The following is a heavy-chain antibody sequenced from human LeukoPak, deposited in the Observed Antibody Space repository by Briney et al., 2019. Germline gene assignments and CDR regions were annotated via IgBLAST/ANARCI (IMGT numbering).Heavy chain of an antibody. CDR1: GYTFTGYY. D-gene: IGHD2-15*01. CDR2: INPNSGGT. J-gene: IGHJ4*02. Sequence: GASVKVSCKASGYTFTGYYMHWVRQAPGQGLEWRGGINPNSGGTNYAQKFQGRVTMTRDTSISTAYMELSRLRSDDTAVYYCARVDCSGGSCYPLDYWGQGTLVTVSS. CDR3: ARVDCSGGSCYPLDY. V-gene: IGHV1-2*02.